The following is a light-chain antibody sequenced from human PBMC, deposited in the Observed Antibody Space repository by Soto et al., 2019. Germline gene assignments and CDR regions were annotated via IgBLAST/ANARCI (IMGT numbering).Light chain of an antibody. CDR3: GSKTGGNNLIV. CDR2: DVT. Sequence: QSALTQPASVSGSPGQSITISCTGTSGDIGAYDYVSWYQQHPGKAPKLMIYDVTSRPSGVSHRFSGSRSGNTASLTISGLRPEDEFDYYCGSKTGGNNLIVFGGGTKLTVL. V-gene: IGLV2-14*03. J-gene: IGLJ2*01. CDR1: SGDIGAYDY.